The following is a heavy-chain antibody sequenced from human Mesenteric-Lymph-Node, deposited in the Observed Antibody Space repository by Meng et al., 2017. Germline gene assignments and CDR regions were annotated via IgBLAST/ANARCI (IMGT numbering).Heavy chain of an antibody. J-gene: IGHJ3*02. V-gene: IGHV4-39*07. CDR1: GGSISSSSDY. CDR3: ARQTYQSRYSYGLNAFDI. Sequence: SETLSLTCTVSGGSISSSSDYWGWTRQPPGKGLEWTGSIYYSGSTYYNPSLKSRVTISVGTSKNQFSLKLSSVTAADTAVNYCARQTYQSRYSYGLNAFDIWGQGTMVTVSS. D-gene: IGHD5-18*01. CDR2: IYYSGST.